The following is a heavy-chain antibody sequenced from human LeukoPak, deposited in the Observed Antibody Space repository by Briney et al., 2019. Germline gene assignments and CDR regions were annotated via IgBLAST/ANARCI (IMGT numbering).Heavy chain of an antibody. J-gene: IGHJ4*02. D-gene: IGHD1-26*01. CDR2: ISSNGGST. Sequence: GGSLRLSCAASGFTFSSYAMHWVRQAPGKGLEYVSAISSNGGSTYYANSVKGRFTISRDNSKNTLYLQMGSLRAEDMAVYYCARGEPLDYWGQGTLVTVSS. CDR3: ARGEPLDY. V-gene: IGHV3-64*01. CDR1: GFTFSSYA.